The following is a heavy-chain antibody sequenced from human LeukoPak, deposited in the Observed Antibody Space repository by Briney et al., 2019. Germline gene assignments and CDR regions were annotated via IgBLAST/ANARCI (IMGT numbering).Heavy chain of an antibody. V-gene: IGHV3-30*04. CDR2: ISYDGSNK. Sequence: GRSLRLSCAASGFTFSSYAMHWVRQAPGKGLEWVAVISYDGSNKYYADSVKGRFTISRDNSKNTLYLQMNSLRAEDTAVYYCARDRSLDYWGQGTLVTVSS. CDR1: GFTFSSYA. CDR3: ARDRSLDY. J-gene: IGHJ4*02.